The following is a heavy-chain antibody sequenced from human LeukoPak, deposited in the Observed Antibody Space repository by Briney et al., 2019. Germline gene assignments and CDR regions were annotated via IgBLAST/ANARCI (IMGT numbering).Heavy chain of an antibody. CDR3: AIATVLDY. V-gene: IGHV3-21*01. Sequence: PGGSLRLSCAASGFTFSSYAMGWVRLAQGKGLEWVSSISSSSSYIYYADSVKGRFTISRDNAKNSLYLQMNSLRAEDTAVYYCAIATVLDYWGQGTLVTVSS. CDR2: ISSSSSYI. D-gene: IGHD4-11*01. J-gene: IGHJ4*02. CDR1: GFTFSSYA.